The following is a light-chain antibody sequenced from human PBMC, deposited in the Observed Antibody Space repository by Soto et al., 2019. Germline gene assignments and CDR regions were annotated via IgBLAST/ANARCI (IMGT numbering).Light chain of an antibody. CDR3: QQYNNWPLA. J-gene: IGKJ4*01. Sequence: EILCARCPAKQSVSPGERATLSCRASQSVSTNLPWYQQIPGQAPRLLISGASTRATGIPARFSGSGSGTGFTLTISRLQSEDFAFYHCQQYNNWPLAFGGGTKVDI. CDR2: GAS. V-gene: IGKV3-15*01. CDR1: QSVSTN.